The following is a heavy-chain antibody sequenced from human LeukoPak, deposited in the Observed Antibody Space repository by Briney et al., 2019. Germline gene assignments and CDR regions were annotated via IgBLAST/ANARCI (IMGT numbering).Heavy chain of an antibody. V-gene: IGHV4-59*01. J-gene: IGHJ4*02. CDR2: IYYSGST. CDR3: ARAPRGYSYGIDY. CDR1: GGSISSYY. Sequence: PSETLSLTCTVSGGSISSYYWSWIRQPPGKGLEWIGYIYYSGSTNYNPSLKSRVTISVDTSKNQFSLKLSSVTAADTAVYYCARAPRGYSYGIDYWGQGTLVTVSS. D-gene: IGHD5-18*01.